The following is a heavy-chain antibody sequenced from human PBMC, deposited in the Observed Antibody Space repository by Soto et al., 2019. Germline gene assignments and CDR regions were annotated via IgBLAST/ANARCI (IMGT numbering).Heavy chain of an antibody. CDR3: ARVAVAGTRVDY. CDR1: GGSISSYY. CDR2: IYYSGST. J-gene: IGHJ4*02. V-gene: IGHV4-59*12. Sequence: SETLSLTCTVSGGSISSYYWIWIRQPPGKGLEWIGYIYYSGSTNYNPSLKSRVTISVDKSKNQFSLKLSSVTAADTAVYYCARVAVAGTRVDYWGQGTLVTVSS. D-gene: IGHD6-19*01.